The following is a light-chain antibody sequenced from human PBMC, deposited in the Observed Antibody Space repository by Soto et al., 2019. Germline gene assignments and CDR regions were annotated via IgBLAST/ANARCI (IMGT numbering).Light chain of an antibody. CDR3: QQYNNWPRIT. CDR2: AAS. CDR1: QTVSSSF. Sequence: EIVLTQSPGTLSLSPGERATLSCRASQTVSSSFLAWYQQTPGQAPRLLIYAASSRATGIPDRFSGSGSGTDFTLTISRLEPEDFAVYYCQQYNNWPRITFGQGTRLEI. V-gene: IGKV3-20*01. J-gene: IGKJ5*01.